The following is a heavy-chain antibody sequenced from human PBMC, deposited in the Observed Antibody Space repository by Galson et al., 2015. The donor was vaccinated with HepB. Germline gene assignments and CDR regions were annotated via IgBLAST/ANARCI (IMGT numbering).Heavy chain of an antibody. CDR2: ISSGGGTQ. J-gene: IGHJ2*01. D-gene: IGHD2-21*02. Sequence: SLRLSCAASGFTFSNHGIHWVRQAPGKGLEWVAVISSGGGTQYLADSVRGRVTLSRDNPKNTVYLQMNSLGAEDAAVYYCAKEIIVHAGDGYVDLWCRGTLVTVSS. CDR1: GFTFSNHG. V-gene: IGHV3-30*18. CDR3: AKEIIVHAGDGYVDL.